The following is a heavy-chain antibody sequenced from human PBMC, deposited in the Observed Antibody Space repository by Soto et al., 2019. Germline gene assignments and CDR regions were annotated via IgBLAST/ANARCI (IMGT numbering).Heavy chain of an antibody. Sequence: GESLKISCAASGFTVSSNYMSWVRQAPGKGLEWVSVIYSGGSTYYADSVKGRFTISRDNSKNTLYLQMNSLRAEDTAVYYCARGPTIFNYDYWGQGTLVTVSS. CDR2: IYSGGST. CDR1: GFTVSSNY. CDR3: ARGPTIFNYDY. D-gene: IGHD3-3*01. J-gene: IGHJ4*02. V-gene: IGHV3-66*01.